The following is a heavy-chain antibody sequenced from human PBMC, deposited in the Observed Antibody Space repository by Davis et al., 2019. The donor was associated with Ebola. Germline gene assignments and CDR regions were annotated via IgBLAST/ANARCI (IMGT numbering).Heavy chain of an antibody. J-gene: IGHJ4*02. Sequence: GESLKISCAASGFTFSNYDINWVRQAPGKGLEWVSFISSGSSTIDYADSVKGRFTISRDNAKNSLYLQMNSLRAEDTAVYYCASLYYYDPSGYKPYWGQGTLVTVSS. CDR1: GFTFSNYD. D-gene: IGHD3-22*01. CDR3: ASLYYYDPSGYKPY. V-gene: IGHV3-48*03. CDR2: ISSGSSTI.